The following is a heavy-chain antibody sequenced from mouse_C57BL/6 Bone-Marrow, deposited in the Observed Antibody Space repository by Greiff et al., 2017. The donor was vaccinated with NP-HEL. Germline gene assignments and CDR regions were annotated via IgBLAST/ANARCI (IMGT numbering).Heavy chain of an antibody. CDR2: ISSGSSTI. D-gene: IGHD1-1*01. V-gene: IGHV5-17*01. Sequence: EVKLMESGGGLVKPGGSLKLSCAASGFTFSDYGMHWVRQAPEKGLEWVAYISSGSSTIYYADTVKGRFTISRDNAKNTLFLQMTSLRSEDTAMYYCARFGLLRGNYFDDWGQGTTLTVSS. J-gene: IGHJ2*01. CDR1: GFTFSDYG. CDR3: ARFGLLRGNYFDD.